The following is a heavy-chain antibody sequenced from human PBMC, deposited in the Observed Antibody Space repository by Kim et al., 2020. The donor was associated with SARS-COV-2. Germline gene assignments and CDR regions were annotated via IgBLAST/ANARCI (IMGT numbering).Heavy chain of an antibody. V-gene: IGHV3-9*01. CDR3: AKGGITIFAAYFDY. Sequence: GGSLRLSCAASGFTFDDYAMHWVRQAPGKGLEWVSGISWNSGSIGYADSVKGRFTISRDNAKNSLYLQMNSLRAEDTALYYCAKGGITIFAAYFDYWGQG. CDR2: ISWNSGSI. CDR1: GFTFDDYA. D-gene: IGHD3-3*01. J-gene: IGHJ4*02.